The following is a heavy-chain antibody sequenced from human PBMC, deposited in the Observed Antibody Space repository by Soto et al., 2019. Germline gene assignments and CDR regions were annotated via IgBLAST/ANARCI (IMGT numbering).Heavy chain of an antibody. D-gene: IGHD1-26*01. V-gene: IGHV4-31*03. J-gene: IGHJ3*02. CDR2: IYYSGST. Sequence: SETLSLTCTVSGGSISSGGYYWSWIRQHPGKGLEWIGYIYYSGSTYYNPSLKSRVTISVDTSKNQFSLKLSSVTAADTAVYYCARPIRGSYGRKTGFMSGGFDIWGQGTMVTVSS. CDR1: GGSISSGGYY. CDR3: ARPIRGSYGRKTGFMSGGFDI.